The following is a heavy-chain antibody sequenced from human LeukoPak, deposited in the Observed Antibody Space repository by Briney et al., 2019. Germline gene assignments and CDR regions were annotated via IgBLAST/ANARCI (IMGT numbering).Heavy chain of an antibody. J-gene: IGHJ4*02. D-gene: IGHD3-3*01. V-gene: IGHV1-69*01. CDR1: GGTFSSYA. CDR2: IIPIFGTA. Sequence: ASVKVSCKASGGTFSSYAISWVRQAPGQGLEWMGGIIPIFGTANYAQKFQGRVTITADESTSTAYMELSSLRSEDTAVYYCARLNQFGVVIRFDYWGQGTLVTVSS. CDR3: ARLNQFGVVIRFDY.